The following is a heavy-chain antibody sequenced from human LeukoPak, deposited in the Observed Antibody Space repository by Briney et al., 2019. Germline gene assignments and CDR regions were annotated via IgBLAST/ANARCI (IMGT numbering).Heavy chain of an antibody. CDR1: GYTFTSYG. V-gene: IGHV1-69*06. Sequence: ASVKVSCKASGYTFTSYGISWVRQAPGQGLEWMGGIIPIFGTANYAQKFQGRVTITADKSTSTAYMELSSLRSEDTAVYYCARDWGLRYFDWLLYYWGQGTLVTVSS. CDR2: IIPIFGTA. CDR3: ARDWGLRYFDWLLYY. D-gene: IGHD3-9*01. J-gene: IGHJ4*02.